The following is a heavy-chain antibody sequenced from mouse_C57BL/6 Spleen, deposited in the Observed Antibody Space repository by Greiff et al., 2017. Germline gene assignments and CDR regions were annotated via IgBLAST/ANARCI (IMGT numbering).Heavy chain of an antibody. D-gene: IGHD2-5*01. CDR1: GYTFTSYW. J-gene: IGHJ2*01. V-gene: IGHV1-64*01. CDR2: IHPNSGST. Sequence: QVQLQQSGAELVKPGASVKLSCKASGYTFTSYWMHWVKQRPGQGLEWIGMIHPNSGSTNYNEKFKSKATLTVDKSSSTAYMQLSSLTSEDSAVYYCARIASNPYYFDYWGQGTTLTVSS. CDR3: ARIASNPYYFDY.